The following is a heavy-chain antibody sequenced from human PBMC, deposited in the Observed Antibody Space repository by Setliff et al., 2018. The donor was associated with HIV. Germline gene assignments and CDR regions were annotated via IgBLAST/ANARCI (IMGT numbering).Heavy chain of an antibody. D-gene: IGHD3-10*01. CDR1: GGSISSYYW. V-gene: IGHV2-5*01. J-gene: IGHJ4*02. CDR3: AHLNYYGAGGYYRYFDY. Sequence: TLSLTCTVSGGSISSYYWSWIRQPPGKALEWLGLIYWNDDKGYNPSLKSRLTITKDTSKNQVVLTMTDMDPVDTATYYCAHLNYYGAGGYYRYFDYWGQGTLVTVSS. CDR2: IYWNDDK.